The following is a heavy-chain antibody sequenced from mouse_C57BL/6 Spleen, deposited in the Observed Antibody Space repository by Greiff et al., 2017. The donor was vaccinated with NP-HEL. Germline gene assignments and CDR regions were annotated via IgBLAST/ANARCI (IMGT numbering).Heavy chain of an antibody. Sequence: VQLVESGAELVKPGASVKLSCKASGYTFTSYWMHWVKQRPGRGLEWIGRIDPNSGGTKYNEKFKSKATLTVDKPSSAAYMQLSSLTSEDSAVYYCARIWDYDGYYFDYWGQGTTLTVSS. CDR2: IDPNSGGT. V-gene: IGHV1-72*01. CDR3: ARIWDYDGYYFDY. D-gene: IGHD2-4*01. CDR1: GYTFTSYW. J-gene: IGHJ2*01.